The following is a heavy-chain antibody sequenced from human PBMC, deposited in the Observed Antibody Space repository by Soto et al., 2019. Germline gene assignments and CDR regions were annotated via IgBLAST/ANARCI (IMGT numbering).Heavy chain of an antibody. D-gene: IGHD3-9*01. CDR3: AKLRYFEWSSYNWFEY. CDR1: GFTFSSYA. V-gene: IGHV3-23*01. J-gene: IGHJ5*01. Sequence: GGSLRLSCAASGFTFSSYAMTWVRQAPGKGLEWVSGISGSGATTSYADSVKGRFTVSRDNSKNTLYLQMNSLRVEDTAVYYCAKLRYFEWSSYNWFEYWGEGTPVTVS. CDR2: ISGSGATT.